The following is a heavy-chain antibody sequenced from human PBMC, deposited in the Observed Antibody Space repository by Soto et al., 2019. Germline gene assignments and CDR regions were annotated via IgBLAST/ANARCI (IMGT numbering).Heavy chain of an antibody. V-gene: IGHV4-31*03. J-gene: IGHJ4*02. D-gene: IGHD3-10*01. CDR1: GGSVGGGVYY. CDR2: IYYSGIT. Sequence: PSETLSLTCTVSGGSVGGGVYYGIWIRQHPGKVLEWIGYIYYSGITYYNPSLKSRVTISVDTSKNQFSLKLSSVTAADTAVYYCARDGGAYYFDYWGQGTLVTVSS. CDR3: ARDGGAYYFDY.